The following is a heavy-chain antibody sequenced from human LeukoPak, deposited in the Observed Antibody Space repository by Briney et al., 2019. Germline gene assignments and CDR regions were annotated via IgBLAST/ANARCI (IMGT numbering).Heavy chain of an antibody. D-gene: IGHD5-24*01. Sequence: KPSETLSLTCAVYGVSFSGYYWSWIRQPPGKGLEWIGEINHSGSTNYNPSLKSRVTISVDTSKNQFSLELRSVTAADTAVYYCARTRWLQSLFDYWGQGTLVTVSS. CDR1: GVSFSGYY. J-gene: IGHJ4*02. CDR2: INHSGST. V-gene: IGHV4-34*01. CDR3: ARTRWLQSLFDY.